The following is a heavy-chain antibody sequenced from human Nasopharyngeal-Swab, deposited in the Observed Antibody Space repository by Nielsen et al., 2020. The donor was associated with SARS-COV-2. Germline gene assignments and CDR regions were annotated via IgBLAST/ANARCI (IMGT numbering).Heavy chain of an antibody. V-gene: IGHV3-23*01. CDR2: VTGSGYGT. D-gene: IGHD3-10*01. CDR1: GFTFSSYA. J-gene: IGHJ3*02. Sequence: GGSLRLSCAASGFTFSSYAMTWVRQAPGKGLGWVSVVTGSGYGTDYADSVKGRFTISRDNAKNTLYLQMNSLRAEDTAVYYCARKDVFAYGVDAFDIWGQGTMVTVSS. CDR3: ARKDVFAYGVDAFDI.